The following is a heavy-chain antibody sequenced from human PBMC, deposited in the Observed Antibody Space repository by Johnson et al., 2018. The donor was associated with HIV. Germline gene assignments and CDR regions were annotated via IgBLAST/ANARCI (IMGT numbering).Heavy chain of an antibody. D-gene: IGHD5-18*01. CDR3: ARAYSYGAFDI. CDR1: GFTFSDYS. J-gene: IGHJ3*02. CDR2: ISNDGSNT. Sequence: QEQLVESGGNVVQPGRSQRLSCAASGFTFSDYSMHWVRQAPGKGLEWVAIISNDGSNTYFADSVKGRFTIYRDNFKNTLYLQMNGLRPEDTAVYYCARAYSYGAFDIWGLGTKVTVSS. V-gene: IGHV3-30*01.